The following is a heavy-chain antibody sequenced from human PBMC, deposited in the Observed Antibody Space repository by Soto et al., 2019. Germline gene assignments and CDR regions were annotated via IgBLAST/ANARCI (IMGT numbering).Heavy chain of an antibody. Sequence: EVQLVESGGGLVQPGGSLRLSCAASGFTFSSYWMSWVRQAPGKGLEWVANIKQDGSDKYYVDSVKGRFTISRDNAKNSLYLQMNSLAAEGTAIYYGAKVKSLAGQEWGQGTLVTVSS. CDR3: AKVKSLAGQE. J-gene: IGHJ4*02. CDR1: GFTFSSYW. D-gene: IGHD6-6*01. V-gene: IGHV3-7*05. CDR2: IKQDGSDK.